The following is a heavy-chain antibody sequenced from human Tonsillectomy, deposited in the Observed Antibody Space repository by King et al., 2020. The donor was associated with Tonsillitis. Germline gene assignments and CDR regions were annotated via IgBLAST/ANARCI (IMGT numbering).Heavy chain of an antibody. V-gene: IGHV3-30*18. Sequence: VQLVESGGGVVQPGRSLRLSCAASGFTFSNYAMHWVRQAPGKGLEWVALIAYDASYENYADSVKGRFAISRDNSKNTLYLEMNSLRVEDTAVYYCAKDGIVLSAWYFDLWGRGTLVTVSP. D-gene: IGHD2-15*01. CDR1: GFTFSNYA. CDR2: IAYDASYE. CDR3: AKDGIVLSAWYFDL. J-gene: IGHJ2*01.